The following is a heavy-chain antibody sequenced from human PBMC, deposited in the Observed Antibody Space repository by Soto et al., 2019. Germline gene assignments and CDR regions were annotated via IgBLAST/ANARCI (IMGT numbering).Heavy chain of an antibody. CDR3: TTAYVILTGYVRFDY. D-gene: IGHD3-9*01. V-gene: IGHV3-15*01. CDR2: IKSKTDGGTT. Sequence: GGSLRLSCAASGFTFSNAWMSWVRQAPGKGLEWVGRIKSKTDGGTTDYAAPVKGRFTISRDDSKNTLYLQMNSLKTEDTAVYYCTTAYVILTGYVRFDYWGQGTLVTVSS. CDR1: GFTFSNAW. J-gene: IGHJ4*02.